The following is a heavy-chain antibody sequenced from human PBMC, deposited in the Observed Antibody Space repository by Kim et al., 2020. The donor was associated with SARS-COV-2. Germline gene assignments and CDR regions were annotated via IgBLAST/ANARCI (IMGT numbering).Heavy chain of an antibody. CDR3: ATGYSNSWFNPLDY. V-gene: IGHV1-46*01. CDR2: ITPSGGST. D-gene: IGHD1-26*01. J-gene: IGHJ4*02. Sequence: ALVKVSCTASGSTITSYYIHWVRQAPGQRLEWMGLITPSGGSTSYAQKFQGRVTMTRDRATSTFYMELSSLRSEDTAMYYCATGYSNSWFNPLDYWGQGT. CDR1: GSTITSYY.